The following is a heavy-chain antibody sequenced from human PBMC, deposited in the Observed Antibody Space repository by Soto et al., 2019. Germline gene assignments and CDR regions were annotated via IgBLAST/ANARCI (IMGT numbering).Heavy chain of an antibody. CDR1: GGSISSGDYY. CDR3: ARGSERREGYFDY. V-gene: IGHV4-30-4*01. D-gene: IGHD1-1*01. J-gene: IGHJ4*02. CDR2: IYYSGST. Sequence: QVQLQESGPGLVKPSQTLSLTCTVSGGSISSGDYYWSWILQPPGKGLEWIGYIYYSGSTYYNPSLKNRVTISVDTSKNQFSRKLSSVTAADTAVYYCARGSERREGYFDYWGQGTLVTVSS.